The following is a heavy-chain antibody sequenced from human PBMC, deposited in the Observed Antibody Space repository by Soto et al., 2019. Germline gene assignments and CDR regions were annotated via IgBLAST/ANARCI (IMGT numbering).Heavy chain of an antibody. J-gene: IGHJ4*02. D-gene: IGHD2-21*02. CDR3: ARGAYCGGDCYGLFDY. Sequence: QVQLQESGPGLVKPSETLSLTCTVSGGSISSYYWSWIRQPPGKGLEWIGYIYYSGSTNYNPSLKSRVTISVDTSKNQFSLKLSSVTAADTAVYYCARGAYCGGDCYGLFDYWGQGTLVTVSS. CDR1: GGSISSYY. CDR2: IYYSGST. V-gene: IGHV4-59*01.